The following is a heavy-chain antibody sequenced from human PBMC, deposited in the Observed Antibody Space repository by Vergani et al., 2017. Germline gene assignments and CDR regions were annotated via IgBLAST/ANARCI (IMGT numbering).Heavy chain of an antibody. CDR1: GFTFSTYA. J-gene: IGHJ4*02. V-gene: IGHV3-23*01. D-gene: IGHD3-22*01. CDR2: ISSDGGST. CDR3: AGTEETSGYYYGRFDY. Sequence: EVQLLESGGGLVQPGGSLRLSCSASGFTFSTYAMTWVRQALGKGLEWVSTISSDGGSTYYAGSVKGRFTISRDSSKNTLSLQMNSLTAQGTAIYYCAGTEETSGYYYGRFDYWGRGILVIYSS.